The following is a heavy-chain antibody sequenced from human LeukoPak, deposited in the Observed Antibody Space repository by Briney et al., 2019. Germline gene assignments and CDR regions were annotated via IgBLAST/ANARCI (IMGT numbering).Heavy chain of an antibody. CDR1: GFTFSDYY. CDR3: AKAHDDSSGYYYGYYYYYMDV. J-gene: IGHJ6*03. Sequence: GGSLRLSCAASGFTFSDYYMSWLRQAPGKGLEWVSYISTSGTTIYYANSLKGRFTIPRDNTKNSLYLQMNSLRAEDTAVYYCAKAHDDSSGYYYGYYYYYMDVWGKGTTVTVSS. CDR2: ISTSGTTI. V-gene: IGHV3-11*04. D-gene: IGHD3-22*01.